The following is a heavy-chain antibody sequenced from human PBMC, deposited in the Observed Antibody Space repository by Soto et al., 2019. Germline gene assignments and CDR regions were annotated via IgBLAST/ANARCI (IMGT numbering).Heavy chain of an antibody. CDR1: GYTFTAYY. CDR3: ARGYSYDY. J-gene: IGHJ4*02. Sequence: ASVKVSGKASGYTFTAYYMHWVRQAPGQGLEWVGWINPNTGGTNFAQKFQGRVTMTRDTSIRTAYMELSSLRSDDTALYYCARGYSYDYWGQGTLVTVSS. D-gene: IGHD3-10*01. CDR2: INPNTGGT. V-gene: IGHV1-2*02.